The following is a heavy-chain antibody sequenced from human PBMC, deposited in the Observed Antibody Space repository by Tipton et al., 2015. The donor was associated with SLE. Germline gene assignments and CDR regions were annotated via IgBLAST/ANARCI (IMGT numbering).Heavy chain of an antibody. J-gene: IGHJ3*02. D-gene: IGHD3-3*01. CDR2: IYSGGST. Sequence: SLRLSCAASGFTVSTNYMSWVRQAPGKGLEWVSVIYSGGSTSYADFVRGRFTISRDSLKNTVYLQMNSLRAEDTAMYFYARDSDYDFWRGHLDAFDMWGQGTMVTVSS. V-gene: IGHV3-53*05. CDR3: ARDSDYDFWRGHLDAFDM. CDR1: GFTVSTNY.